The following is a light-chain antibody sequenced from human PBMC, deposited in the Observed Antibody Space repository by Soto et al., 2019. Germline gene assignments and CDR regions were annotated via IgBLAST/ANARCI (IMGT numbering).Light chain of an antibody. CDR3: QHYDNWLT. V-gene: IGKV3-15*01. Sequence: EIVMTQSPATLSVSPGERATLSCRASQSVSSKLAWFQQRPGQAPRLLIYGASTRATGIPARFSGSGSGREFTLTIGSLQSEDFAVYYCQHYDNWLTFGGGTKVEIK. CDR2: GAS. J-gene: IGKJ4*01. CDR1: QSVSSK.